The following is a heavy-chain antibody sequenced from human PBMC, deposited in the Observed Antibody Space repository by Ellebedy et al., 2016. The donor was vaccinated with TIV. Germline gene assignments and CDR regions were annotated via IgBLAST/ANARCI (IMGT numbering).Heavy chain of an antibody. Sequence: SETLSLTXTVSGGSISSSSYYWGWIRQPPGKGLEWIGSIYYSGSTNYNPSLKSRVTISVDTSKNQFSLKLSSVTAADTAVYYCARVRQLVHGWFDHWGQGALVTVSS. J-gene: IGHJ5*02. V-gene: IGHV4-39*07. D-gene: IGHD6-13*01. CDR3: ARVRQLVHGWFDH. CDR2: IYYSGST. CDR1: GGSISSSSYY.